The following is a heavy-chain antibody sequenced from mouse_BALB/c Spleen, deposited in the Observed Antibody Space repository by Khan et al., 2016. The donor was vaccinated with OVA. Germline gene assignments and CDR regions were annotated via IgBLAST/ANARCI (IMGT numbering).Heavy chain of an antibody. J-gene: IGHJ3*01. V-gene: IGHV1-4*01. CDR2: INPSSGDT. D-gene: IGHD2-14*01. Sequence: QVQLKQSGTELARPGASVKMSCKASGYTFTSYTMHWVKQRPGQGLEWIGYINPSSGDTNYNQKFKDKATLTADKSSITAYMQLSSLTSEDSAIXTGAREGAYYRSDGWFAYWGQGTLVTVSA. CDR3: AREGAYYRSDGWFAY. CDR1: GYTFTSYT.